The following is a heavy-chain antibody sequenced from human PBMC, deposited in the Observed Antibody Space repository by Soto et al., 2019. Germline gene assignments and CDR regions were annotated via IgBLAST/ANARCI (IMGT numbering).Heavy chain of an antibody. CDR1: GGSFSAYY. V-gene: IGHV4-34*01. J-gene: IGHJ5*02. CDR2: INHSGST. Sequence: TSETLSLTCAVYGGSFSAYYWTWIRQPPGKGLEWIGEINHSGSTSYNPSLKSRVTISVDTSKNQFSLKLSSVTAADTAVYYCARSNWFDPWGQGTPVTVSS. CDR3: ARSNWFDP.